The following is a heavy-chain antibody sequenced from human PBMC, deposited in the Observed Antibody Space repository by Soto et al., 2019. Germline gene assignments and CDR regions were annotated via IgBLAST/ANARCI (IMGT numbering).Heavy chain of an antibody. Sequence: PGGSLRLSCAASGFTFSSYAMSWVRQAPGKGLEWVSAISGSGGSTYYADSVKGRFTISRDNSKNTLYLQMNSLRAEDTAVYYCAKYLQTITRPLQIYYYYYGMDVWGQGTTVTVSS. CDR1: GFTFSSYA. D-gene: IGHD5-12*01. CDR2: ISGSGGST. J-gene: IGHJ6*02. V-gene: IGHV3-23*01. CDR3: AKYLQTITRPLQIYYYYYGMDV.